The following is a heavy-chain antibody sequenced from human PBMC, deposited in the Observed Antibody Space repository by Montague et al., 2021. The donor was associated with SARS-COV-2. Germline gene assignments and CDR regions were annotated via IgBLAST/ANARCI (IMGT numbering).Heavy chain of an antibody. V-gene: IGHV3-30*18. CDR1: GFTFNNYG. CDR2: ISYEGSQK. Sequence: SLRLSCAASGFTFNNYGIHLVRQAPGKGLEWVAVISYEGSQKFFXDSXKGRFVISRDSAQRTVYLQMNSLRVEDTAVYYCAKASQVFWLGQFARDAFDIWGQGTTVSVSS. J-gene: IGHJ3*02. CDR3: AKASQVFWLGQFARDAFDI. D-gene: IGHD3-10*01.